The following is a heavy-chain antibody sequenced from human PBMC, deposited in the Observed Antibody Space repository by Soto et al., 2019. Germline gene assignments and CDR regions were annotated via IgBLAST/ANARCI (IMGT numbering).Heavy chain of an antibody. V-gene: IGHV3-30*18. J-gene: IGHJ4*02. D-gene: IGHD2-2*01. CDR3: AKDSLPAANVFDY. CDR2: ISYDGSNK. CDR1: GFTFSSYG. Sequence: PGGSLRLSCAASGFTFSSYGMHWVRQAPGKGLEWVAVISYDGSNKYYADSVKGRFTISRDNSKNTLYLQMNSLRAEDTAVYYCAKDSLPAANVFDYWGQGTLVTVSS.